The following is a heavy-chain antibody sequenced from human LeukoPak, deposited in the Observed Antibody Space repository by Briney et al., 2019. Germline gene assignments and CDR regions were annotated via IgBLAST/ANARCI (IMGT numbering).Heavy chain of an antibody. CDR1: GFTFSSYS. D-gene: IGHD1-26*01. V-gene: IGHV3-21*01. J-gene: IGHJ4*02. CDR2: ISSSSSYI. CDR3: ARAYSGSSDGAADY. Sequence: GGSLRLSCAASGFTFSSYSMNWVRQAPGEGLEWVSSISSSSSYIYYADSVKGRFTISRDNAKNSLYLQMNSLRAEDTAVYYCARAYSGSSDGAADYWGQGTLVTVSS.